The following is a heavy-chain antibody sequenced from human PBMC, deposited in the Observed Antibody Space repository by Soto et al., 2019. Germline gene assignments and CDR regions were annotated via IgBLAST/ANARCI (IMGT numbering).Heavy chain of an antibody. CDR2: IIPIFGTA. CDR1: GGTFSSYA. J-gene: IGHJ4*02. Sequence: QVQLVQSGAEVKKPGSSVKVSCKASGGTFSSYAISWVRQAPGQGLEWMGGIIPIFGTANYAQKFQGRVKIAADEPTSKAYRALSSLRSEDTAVYYCARMAIATAGPLRLGVFDYWGQGTLVTVSS. CDR3: ARMAIATAGPLRLGVFDY. D-gene: IGHD6-13*01. V-gene: IGHV1-69*01.